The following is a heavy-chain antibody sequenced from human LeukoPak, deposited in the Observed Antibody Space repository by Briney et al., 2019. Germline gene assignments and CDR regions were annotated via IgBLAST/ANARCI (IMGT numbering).Heavy chain of an antibody. Sequence: GGSLRLSCAASGFTFRSYEMTWVRQAPGKGLEWVSGISWNSGSIGYADSVKGRFTISRDNAKNSLYLQMNSLRAEDTALYYCAKGVRITMVRGAFDIWGQGTMVTVSS. CDR1: GFTFRSYE. CDR3: AKGVRITMVRGAFDI. V-gene: IGHV3-9*01. J-gene: IGHJ3*02. D-gene: IGHD3-10*01. CDR2: ISWNSGSI.